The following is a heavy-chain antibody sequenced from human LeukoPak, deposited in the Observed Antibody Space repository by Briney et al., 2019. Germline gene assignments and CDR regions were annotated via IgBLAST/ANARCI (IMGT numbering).Heavy chain of an antibody. D-gene: IGHD3-10*01. CDR2: IIPIFDET. Sequence: ASVKVSCKASGGTFSSYTVNWVRQAPGQGLEWMGRIIPIFDETNIAQKFQGRVSITADKSTTTAYMELTSLKSEDTAIYYCAREDGWGFDIWGQGTMVSVSS. CDR1: GGTFSSYT. J-gene: IGHJ3*02. CDR3: AREDGWGFDI. V-gene: IGHV1-69*08.